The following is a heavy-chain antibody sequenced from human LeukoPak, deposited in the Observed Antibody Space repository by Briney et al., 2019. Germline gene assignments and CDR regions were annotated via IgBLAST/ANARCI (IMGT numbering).Heavy chain of an antibody. CDR1: GFTFSSYA. Sequence: GGSLRLSCAASGFTFSSYAMSWVRQAPGKGLEWVSAISGSGGSTDYADSVKGRFTISRDNAKDTLYLQMNSLRAEDTAVYYCARDGGDQWLAGPGYFDYWGQGSLVTVSS. D-gene: IGHD6-19*01. CDR2: ISGSGGST. J-gene: IGHJ4*02. CDR3: ARDGGDQWLAGPGYFDY. V-gene: IGHV3-23*01.